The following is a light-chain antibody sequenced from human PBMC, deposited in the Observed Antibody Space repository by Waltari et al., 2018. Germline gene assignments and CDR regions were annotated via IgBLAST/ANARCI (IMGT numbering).Light chain of an antibody. CDR1: QSISSW. CDR2: KAS. J-gene: IGKJ1*01. CDR3: QQYNSYPT. V-gene: IGKV1-5*03. Sequence: DIQMTQSPSTLSASVGDRVTITCRASQSISSWLAWYQPKPGKAPKLLIYKASSLESGVPSRFSGSGSGTEFPLTISSLQPDDFATYYCQQYNSYPTFGQGTKVEIK.